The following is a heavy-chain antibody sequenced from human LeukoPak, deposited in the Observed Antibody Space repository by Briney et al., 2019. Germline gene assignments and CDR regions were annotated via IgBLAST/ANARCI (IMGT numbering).Heavy chain of an antibody. V-gene: IGHV3-7*01. Sequence: GGSLRLSCAASGFTFSYYWMSWLRQAPGKGLEWVANIKQDGSEKHYVDSVKGRFTISRGNAKNSLYLQMNSLRAEDTAVYYCARAGYYVGFDYWGQGTLVTVSS. CDR3: ARAGYYVGFDY. CDR1: GFTFSYYW. J-gene: IGHJ4*02. D-gene: IGHD3-10*02. CDR2: IKQDGSEK.